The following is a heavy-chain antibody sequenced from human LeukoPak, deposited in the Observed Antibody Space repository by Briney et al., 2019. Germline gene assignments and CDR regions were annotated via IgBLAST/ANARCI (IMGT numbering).Heavy chain of an antibody. CDR2: ISSDGGST. J-gene: IGHJ6*02. Sequence: GGSLRLSCSASGFSFSNYDMHWVRQAPGKGLEYVSAISSDGGSTYYADSVKGRLTISRDNSKNTLYLHMSSLRPEDTAVYFCVKDIMGSTDYYYGLDVWGQGTTVTVSS. CDR1: GFSFSNYD. V-gene: IGHV3-64D*09. CDR3: VKDIMGSTDYYYGLDV. D-gene: IGHD3-10*01.